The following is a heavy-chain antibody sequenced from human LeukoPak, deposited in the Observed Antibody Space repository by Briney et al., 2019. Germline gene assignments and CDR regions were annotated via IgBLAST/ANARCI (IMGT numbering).Heavy chain of an antibody. CDR3: ASGDYGSGPYYFDY. CDR2: ISAYNGNT. CDR1: GYTFTSYG. Sequence: ASVKVSCKASGYTFTSYGISWVRQAPGQGLEWMGWISAYNGNTNYAQKLQGRVTMTTDTSTSTAYMELRSLRSDDTAVYYCASGDYGSGPYYFDYWGQGTLVTVSS. J-gene: IGHJ4*02. D-gene: IGHD3-10*01. V-gene: IGHV1-18*01.